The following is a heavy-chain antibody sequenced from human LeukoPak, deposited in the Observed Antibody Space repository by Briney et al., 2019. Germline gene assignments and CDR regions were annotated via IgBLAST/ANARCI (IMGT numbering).Heavy chain of an antibody. CDR3: IHGGSYRYFDY. CDR2: IYYSGST. Sequence: PSETLSLTCTVSGGSISSSSYYWGWIRQPPGKGLEWIGSIYYSGSTYYNPSLKSRVTISVDTSKNQFSLKLSPVTAADTAVYYCIHGGSYRYFDYWGQGTLVTVSS. D-gene: IGHD1-26*01. V-gene: IGHV4-39*01. CDR1: GGSISSSSYY. J-gene: IGHJ4*02.